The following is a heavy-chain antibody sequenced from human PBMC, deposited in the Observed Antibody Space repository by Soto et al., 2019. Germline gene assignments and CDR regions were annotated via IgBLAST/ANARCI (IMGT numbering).Heavy chain of an antibody. CDR1: GGTFSSYA. CDR3: ARMYYYDSSGYFPVLVAFDI. CDR2: IIPIFGTA. Sequence: QVQLVQSGAEVKKPGSSVKVSCKASGGTFSSYAISWVRQAPGQGLEWMGGIIPIFGTANYAQKFQGRVTITADKSASTAYMELSSLRSEDTAVYYCARMYYYDSSGYFPVLVAFDIWGQGTMVTVSS. J-gene: IGHJ3*02. D-gene: IGHD3-22*01. V-gene: IGHV1-69*06.